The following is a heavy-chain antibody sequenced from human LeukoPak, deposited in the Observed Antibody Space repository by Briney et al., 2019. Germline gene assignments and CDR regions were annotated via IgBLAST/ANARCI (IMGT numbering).Heavy chain of an antibody. J-gene: IGHJ6*02. CDR2: INHSGST. Sequence: SETLSLTCAIYGGSFSGYYWSWIRQPPGKGLEWIGEINHSGSTNYNPSLKSRVTISVDTSKNQFPLKLSSVTAADTAVYYCARVRRYCSSTSCYTGMWYYYYGMDVWGQGTTVTVSS. CDR3: ARVRRYCSSTSCYTGMWYYYYGMDV. V-gene: IGHV4-34*01. CDR1: GGSFSGYY. D-gene: IGHD2-2*02.